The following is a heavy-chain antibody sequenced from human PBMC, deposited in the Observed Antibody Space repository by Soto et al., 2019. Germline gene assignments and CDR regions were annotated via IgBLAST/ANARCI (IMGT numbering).Heavy chain of an antibody. CDR1: GFTFSSYG. CDR2: IWYDGSNK. Sequence: LRLSCAASGFTFSSYGMHWVRQAPGKGLEWVAVIWYDGSNKYYADSVKGRFTISRDNSKNTLYLQMNSLRAEDTAVYYCALGQLWLRSSLGYFDYWGQGTLVTVSS. J-gene: IGHJ4*02. CDR3: ALGQLWLRSSLGYFDY. D-gene: IGHD5-18*01. V-gene: IGHV3-33*01.